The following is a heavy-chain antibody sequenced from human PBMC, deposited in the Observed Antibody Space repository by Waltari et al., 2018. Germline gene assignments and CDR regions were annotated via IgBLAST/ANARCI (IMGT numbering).Heavy chain of an antibody. D-gene: IGHD6-13*01. CDR1: GNSISSGYY. J-gene: IGHJ4*02. Sequence: QVQLQESGPGLVKPSETLSLTCTVSGNSISSGYYWVWLRQPPGKGLGWSGSIYHSGNNYYNPSLKSRVTISVDTSKNQFSLKLSSVTAADTAVYYCARDGKQQLDIDYWGQGTLVTVSS. CDR3: ARDGKQQLDIDY. V-gene: IGHV4-38-2*02. CDR2: IYHSGNN.